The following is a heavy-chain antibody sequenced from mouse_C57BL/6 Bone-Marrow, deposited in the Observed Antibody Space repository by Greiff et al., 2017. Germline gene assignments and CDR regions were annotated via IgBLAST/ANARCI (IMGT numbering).Heavy chain of an antibody. Sequence: QVQLKQSGPELVKPGASVKISCKASGYTFTDYYINWVKQRPGQGLEWIGWIFPGSGSTYYNEKFKGKATLTVDKSSSTAYMLLSSLTSEDSAVYFCARPHYYGSSYGYFDVWGTGTTVTVSS. V-gene: IGHV1-75*01. CDR1: GYTFTDYY. J-gene: IGHJ1*03. D-gene: IGHD1-1*01. CDR2: IFPGSGST. CDR3: ARPHYYGSSYGYFDV.